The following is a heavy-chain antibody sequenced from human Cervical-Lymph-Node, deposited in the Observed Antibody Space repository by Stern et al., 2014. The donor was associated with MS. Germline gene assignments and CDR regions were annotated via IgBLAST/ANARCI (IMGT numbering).Heavy chain of an antibody. D-gene: IGHD1-26*01. Sequence: VQLLESGGGVVQPGRSLRLSCAASGFTFSSYGMHWVLQAPGKGLEWVAVIWYDGSDKYYADSVKGRFTISRDNSKNTLYLQMNSLRAEDTAVYYCARDEGIGGYFDYWGQGTLVTVSS. CDR2: IWYDGSDK. CDR1: GFTFSSYG. CDR3: ARDEGIGGYFDY. J-gene: IGHJ4*02. V-gene: IGHV3-33*01.